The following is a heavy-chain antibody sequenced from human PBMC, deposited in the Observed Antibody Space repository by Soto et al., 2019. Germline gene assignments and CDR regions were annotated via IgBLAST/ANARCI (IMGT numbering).Heavy chain of an antibody. Sequence: QSGGSLRLSCAASGFTFSSYAMSWVRQAPGKGLEWVSAISGSGGSTYYADSVKGRFTISRDNSKNTLYLQMNSLRAEDTAVYYCAKEDIVVVPDAPFNYYGMDVWGQGTTVTVYS. J-gene: IGHJ6*02. CDR1: GFTFSSYA. D-gene: IGHD2-2*01. CDR3: AKEDIVVVPDAPFNYYGMDV. V-gene: IGHV3-23*01. CDR2: ISGSGGST.